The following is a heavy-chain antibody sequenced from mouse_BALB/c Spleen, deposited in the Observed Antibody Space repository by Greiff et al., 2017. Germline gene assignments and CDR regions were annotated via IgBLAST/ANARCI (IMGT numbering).Heavy chain of an antibody. CDR2: INPSTGYT. J-gene: IGHJ4*01. D-gene: IGHD2-3*01. V-gene: IGHV1-7*01. Sequence: QVQLQQSGAELAKPGASVKMSCKASGYTFTSYWMHWVKQRPGQGLEWIGYINPSTGYTEYNQKFKDKATLTADKSSSTAYMQLSSLTSEDSAVYYCARFYDGYYEAMDYWGQGTSVTVSS. CDR3: ARFYDGYYEAMDY. CDR1: GYTFTSYW.